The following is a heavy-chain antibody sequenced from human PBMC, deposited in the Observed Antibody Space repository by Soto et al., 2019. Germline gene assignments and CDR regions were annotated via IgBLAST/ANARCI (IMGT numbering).Heavy chain of an antibody. D-gene: IGHD3-3*02. CDR2: TSGYSGNS. J-gene: IGHJ3*01. Sequence: GASVKVSCKASGYIFSSFYINWVRQAPGQGREWMGWTSGYSGNSKYAQKFQGRVTMTTDTSTNTGYMEMRSLTSDDTAVYYCARDIFGHVDAFDLWGQGXMVTVSS. CDR3: ARDIFGHVDAFDL. V-gene: IGHV1-18*01. CDR1: GYIFSSFY.